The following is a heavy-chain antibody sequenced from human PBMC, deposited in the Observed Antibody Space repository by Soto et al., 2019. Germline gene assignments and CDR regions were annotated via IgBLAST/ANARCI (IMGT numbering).Heavy chain of an antibody. CDR1: GFTIRNYP. CDR2: VSGSSDRT. Sequence: EVQVLESGGDLVQPGGSLRLSWAASGFTIRNYPMSCVRQAPGKALEWVSGVSGSSDRTYYAASVKGRFTISKDTSSNTLYLQMNSLSVEDTAVYHFEGSWTWGQGTMVTVSS. V-gene: IGHV3-23*01. CDR3: EGSWT. J-gene: IGHJ3*01. D-gene: IGHD5-12*01.